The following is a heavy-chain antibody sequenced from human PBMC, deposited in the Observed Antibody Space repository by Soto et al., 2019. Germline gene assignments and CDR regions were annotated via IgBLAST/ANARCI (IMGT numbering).Heavy chain of an antibody. J-gene: IGHJ3*01. Sequence: QVQLVQSGAAVKKPGASVMVSCKASGYTFTSYGISWVRQFPGQGLEWMGWIRAYNGSTNYGQKLQGRVTMTTDTSTSTAYMELRSLRSDDTTVYYCARGNYYDISGYYFNEAFDLWGQGTMVTVSS. CDR3: ARGNYYDISGYYFNEAFDL. CDR1: GYTFTSYG. CDR2: IRAYNGST. V-gene: IGHV1-18*01. D-gene: IGHD3-22*01.